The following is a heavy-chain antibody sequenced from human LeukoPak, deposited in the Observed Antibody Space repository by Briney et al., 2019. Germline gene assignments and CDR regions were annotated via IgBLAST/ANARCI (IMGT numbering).Heavy chain of an antibody. D-gene: IGHD1-1*01. V-gene: IGHV3-33*06. CDR2: IWYDGTDE. CDR3: AKGNGNYYYYMDV. CDR1: GFTFSRYG. J-gene: IGHJ6*03. Sequence: GGPLRLSCAASGFTFSRYGMHWVRQAPGKGLEWVAVIWYDGTDEYYADSVKGRFTISRDNSKNTLYLQMNSLRAEDTALYYCAKGNGNYYYYMDVWGKGATVTVSS.